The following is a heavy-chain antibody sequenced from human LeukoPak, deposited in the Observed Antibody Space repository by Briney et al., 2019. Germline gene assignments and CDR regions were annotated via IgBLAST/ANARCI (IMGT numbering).Heavy chain of an antibody. D-gene: IGHD3-22*01. CDR1: GFNFNTYT. CDR2: ISSDSSYI. Sequence: GGSLRLSCAASGFNFNTYTMNWVRQAPGKGLEWVSSISSDSSYIYYADAVHGRFTVSRDNAKYSLYLQMNSLRAEDTAVYYCARDDKSYDSSGYVYYYYGMDVWGQGTTVTVSS. J-gene: IGHJ6*02. CDR3: ARDDKSYDSSGYVYYYYGMDV. V-gene: IGHV3-21*01.